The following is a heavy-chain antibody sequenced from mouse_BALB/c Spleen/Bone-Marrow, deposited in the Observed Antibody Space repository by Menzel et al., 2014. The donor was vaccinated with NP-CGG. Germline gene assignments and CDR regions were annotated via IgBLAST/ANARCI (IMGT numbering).Heavy chain of an antibody. J-gene: IGHJ4*01. V-gene: IGHV5-6-5*01. Sequence: EVQGVESGGGLVKPGGSLKLSCAGSRFTFSSYAMSWGRQTPEKRLEWVASISSGGGTYYPASVKGRFTISRDNVRNILYLQMSSLRSEDTAMYYCARGGGLRGLYPMDYWGQGTSVTVSS. CDR3: ARGGGLRGLYPMDY. D-gene: IGHD2-4*01. CDR1: RFTFSSYA. CDR2: ISSGGGT.